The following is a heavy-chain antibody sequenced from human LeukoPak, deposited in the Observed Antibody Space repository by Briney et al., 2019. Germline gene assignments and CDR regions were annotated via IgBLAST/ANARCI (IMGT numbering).Heavy chain of an antibody. Sequence: GGSLRLSCAASGFTFSSYSMNWVRRAPGKGLEWVSYISSSSSTIYYADSVKGRFTISRDNAKNSLYLQMNSLRAEDTAVYYCARDEDGYMSYFDYWGQGTLVTVSS. CDR1: GFTFSSYS. V-gene: IGHV3-48*04. CDR3: ARDEDGYMSYFDY. J-gene: IGHJ4*02. CDR2: ISSSSSTI. D-gene: IGHD5-24*01.